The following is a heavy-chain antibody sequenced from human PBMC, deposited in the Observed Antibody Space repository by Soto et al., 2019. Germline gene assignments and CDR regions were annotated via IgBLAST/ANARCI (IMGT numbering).Heavy chain of an antibody. J-gene: IGHJ4*02. V-gene: IGHV4-39*02. CDR3: AREKFPALLAY. Sequence: SQTLSLTCTVSGASISSSSYYWVWVRQRPGKGLEWIGTIYYSGSTYFNPSLKSRVTISIDRSNHQFSLRLTSVTAPDTPVYYGAREKFPALLAYWGQGTLVPVSS. CDR1: GASISSSSYY. CDR2: IYYSGST.